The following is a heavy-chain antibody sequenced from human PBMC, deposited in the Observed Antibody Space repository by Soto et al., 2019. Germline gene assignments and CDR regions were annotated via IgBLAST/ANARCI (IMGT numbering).Heavy chain of an antibody. D-gene: IGHD2-15*01. V-gene: IGHV4-34*01. CDR3: ARGLRGYCSGGSCYPHWFDP. Sequence: PSETLSLTCAVYGGSFSGYYWSWIRQPPGKGLEWIGEINHSGSTNYNPSLKSRVTISVDTSKNQFSLKLSSVTAADTAVYYCARGLRGYCSGGSCYPHWFDPWGQGTLVTVSS. CDR1: GGSFSGYY. J-gene: IGHJ5*02. CDR2: INHSGST.